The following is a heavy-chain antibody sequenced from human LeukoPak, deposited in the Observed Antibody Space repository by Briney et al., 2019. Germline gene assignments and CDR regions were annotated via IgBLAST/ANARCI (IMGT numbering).Heavy chain of an antibody. D-gene: IGHD2-15*01. J-gene: IGHJ4*02. CDR2: ISYDGSNK. V-gene: IGHV3-30*18. CDR3: AKPPFESGVAATDLDY. Sequence: GGSLRLSCAASGLTFSSYGMHWVRQAPGKGLEWVAVISYDGSNKYYADSVKGRFTISRDNSKNTLYLQMNSLRAEDTAVYYCAKPPFESGVAATDLDYWGQGTLVTVSS. CDR1: GLTFSSYG.